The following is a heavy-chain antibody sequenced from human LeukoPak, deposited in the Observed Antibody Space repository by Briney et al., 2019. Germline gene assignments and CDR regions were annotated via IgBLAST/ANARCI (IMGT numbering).Heavy chain of an antibody. D-gene: IGHD3-10*01. CDR1: GGTFSSYA. V-gene: IGHV1-69*13. CDR3: ARGRTQYGSGSYYNVMGAFDI. CDR2: IIPIFGTA. J-gene: IGHJ3*02. Sequence: GASVKVSCKASGGTFSSYAISWVRQAPGQGLEWMGGIIPIFGTANYAQKFQGRVTITADESTSTAYMELSSLRSEDTAVYYCARGRTQYGSGSYYNVMGAFDIWGQGTMVTVSS.